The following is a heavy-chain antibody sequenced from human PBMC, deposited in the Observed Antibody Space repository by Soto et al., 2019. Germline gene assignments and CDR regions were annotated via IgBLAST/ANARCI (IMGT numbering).Heavy chain of an antibody. Sequence: AASVKVSCKASGYTFTSYGISWVRQAPGQGLEWMGWISAYNGNTNYAQKLQGRVTMTTDTSTSTAYMELRSLRSDDTAVYYCARDKRYFDWSPYYRMNVWGQGTTVSVS. D-gene: IGHD3-9*01. CDR2: ISAYNGNT. CDR3: ARDKRYFDWSPYYRMNV. CDR1: GYTFTSYG. J-gene: IGHJ6*02. V-gene: IGHV1-18*04.